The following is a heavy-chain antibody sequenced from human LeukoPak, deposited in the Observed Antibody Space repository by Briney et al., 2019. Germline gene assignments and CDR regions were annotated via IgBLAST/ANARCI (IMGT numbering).Heavy chain of an antibody. CDR1: GGSFSGYY. D-gene: IGHD1-1*01. V-gene: IGHV4-34*01. J-gene: IGHJ5*02. Sequence: SETLSLTCAVYGGSFSGYYWSWIRQPPGKGLEWIGEINHSGSTNYNPSLKSRVTISVDTSKNRFSLKLSSVTAADTAVYYCARERASNNYYNWFDPWGQGTQVTVSS. CDR3: ARERASNNYYNWFDP. CDR2: INHSGST.